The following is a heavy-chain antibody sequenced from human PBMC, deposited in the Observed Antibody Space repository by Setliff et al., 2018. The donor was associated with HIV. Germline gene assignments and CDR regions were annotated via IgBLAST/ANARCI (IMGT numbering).Heavy chain of an antibody. CDR1: GFTFSSYA. Sequence: PGGSLRLSCAASGFTFSSYAIHWVRQAPGKGLEWVALISYDGSNKYYADSVKGRFTISRDNSKNTLYLQMNSLRAEDTAVYYCARAVHSGWYYFDYWGQGTLVTVSS. V-gene: IGHV3-30*04. CDR3: ARAVHSGWYYFDY. D-gene: IGHD6-19*01. CDR2: ISYDGSNK. J-gene: IGHJ4*02.